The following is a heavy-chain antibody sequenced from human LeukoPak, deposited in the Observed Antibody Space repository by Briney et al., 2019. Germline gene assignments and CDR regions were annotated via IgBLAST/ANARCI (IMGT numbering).Heavy chain of an antibody. CDR2: ISAYNGST. V-gene: IGHV1-18*01. CDR3: ARNKYYYDSSGYYY. Sequence: ASVKVSCKASGYTFTSYGISWVRQAPGQGLEWMGWISAYNGSTNYAQKLQGRVTMTTDTSTSTAYMELRSLRSDDTAVYYCARNKYYYDSSGYYYWGQGTLVTVSS. D-gene: IGHD3-22*01. CDR1: GYTFTSYG. J-gene: IGHJ4*02.